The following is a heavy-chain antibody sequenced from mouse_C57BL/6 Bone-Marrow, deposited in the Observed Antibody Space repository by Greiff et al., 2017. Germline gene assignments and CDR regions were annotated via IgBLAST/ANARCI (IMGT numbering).Heavy chain of an antibody. V-gene: IGHV1-82*01. CDR3: ARDYYGSSSFAY. CDR2: IYPGDGDT. D-gene: IGHD1-1*01. Sequence: QVQLQQSGPELVKPGASVKISCKASGYAFSSSWMNWVKQRPGKGLEWIGRIYPGDGDTNYNGKFKGKATLTADKSSSTAYMQLSSLTSEDSAVYCCARDYYGSSSFAYWGQGTLVTVSA. CDR1: GYAFSSSW. J-gene: IGHJ3*01.